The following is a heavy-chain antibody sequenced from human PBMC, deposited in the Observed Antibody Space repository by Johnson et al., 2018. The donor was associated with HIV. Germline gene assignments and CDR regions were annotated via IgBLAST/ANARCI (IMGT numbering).Heavy chain of an antibody. D-gene: IGHD6-19*01. CDR1: GFTVIGNY. Sequence: QVQLVESGGGLVQPGGSLRLSCAASGFTVIGNYMSWIRQAPERGLEWVSYISSGGGTIYYADSVKGRFTISRDNAKNSLYLQMKGLRAEDTAGYYCARISGSVCEHDAFDIWGQVRMVTVSS. V-gene: IGHV3-11*04. CDR2: ISSGGGTI. J-gene: IGHJ3*02. CDR3: ARISGSVCEHDAFDI.